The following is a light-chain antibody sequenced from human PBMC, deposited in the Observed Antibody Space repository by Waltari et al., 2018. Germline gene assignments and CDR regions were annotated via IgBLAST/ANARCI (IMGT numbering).Light chain of an antibody. CDR1: QSVLYSPNNKNY. J-gene: IGKJ1*01. Sequence: DIVLTQSPDSLAVSLGERATINCKSSQSVLYSPNNKNYLGWFQQKTGQPPKLLIYWASMRESGVPDRVSGSGSGTDFTLTISSRQAEDVAVYYCQQYHSVPRTFGQGTKVEI. V-gene: IGKV4-1*01. CDR3: QQYHSVPRT. CDR2: WAS.